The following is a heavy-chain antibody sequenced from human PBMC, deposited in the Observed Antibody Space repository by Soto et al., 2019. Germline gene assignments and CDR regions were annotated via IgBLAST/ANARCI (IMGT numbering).Heavy chain of an antibody. V-gene: IGHV4-39*01. Sequence: PSETLSLTCSVSGGSISSDTYYWAWIRQPPGKGLEWIGSVYFTGSTYYTPSLKYRLAISVDTSRNQFSLKMDSVTAADTAVYYCAVFSDHEWEHTIDFWGPGALVTVSS. CDR1: GGSISSDTYY. D-gene: IGHD1-26*01. CDR2: VYFTGST. J-gene: IGHJ4*02. CDR3: AVFSDHEWEHTIDF.